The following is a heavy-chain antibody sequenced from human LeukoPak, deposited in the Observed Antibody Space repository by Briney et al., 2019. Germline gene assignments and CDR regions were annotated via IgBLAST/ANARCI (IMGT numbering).Heavy chain of an antibody. V-gene: IGHV1-24*01. CDR2: FDPEDGET. CDR3: ATYLVDSSSWYPTYYFDY. Sequence: ASVKVSCKVSGYTLTELSMHWVRQAPGKGLEWMGGFDPEDGETIYAQKFQGRVTMTEVTSTDTAYMELSSLRSEDTAVYYCATYLVDSSSWYPTYYFDYWGQGTLVTVSS. D-gene: IGHD6-13*01. J-gene: IGHJ4*02. CDR1: GYTLTELS.